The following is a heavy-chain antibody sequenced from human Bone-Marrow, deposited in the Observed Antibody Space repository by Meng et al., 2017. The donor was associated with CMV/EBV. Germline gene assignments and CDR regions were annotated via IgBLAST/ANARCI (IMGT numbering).Heavy chain of an antibody. CDR1: GGSISSSSYY. CDR3: ARGGEYVEFWSGYRFDY. D-gene: IGHD3-3*01. CDR2: IHYSGST. Sequence: LETLSLTCTVSGGSISSSSYYWGWIRQPPGKGLEWIGSIHYSGSTYYNPSLKSRVTISVDTSKNQFSLKLSSVTAADMAVYYCARGGEYVEFWSGYRFDYWGQGTLVTVSS. J-gene: IGHJ4*02. V-gene: IGHV4-39*07.